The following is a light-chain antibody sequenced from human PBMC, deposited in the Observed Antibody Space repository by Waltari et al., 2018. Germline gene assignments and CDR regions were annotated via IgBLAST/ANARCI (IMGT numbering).Light chain of an antibody. Sequence: QSALTQPASVSGSPGQSITLPCPGTTSNVGSSNLFPWYQHPQGKAPKLMIYEGSKRPLGVSNRFSGSKSGNTVSLTISGLQAEDEADYYCCSYAGSSWVFGGGTKLTVL. CDR2: EGS. V-gene: IGLV2-23*01. J-gene: IGLJ3*02. CDR1: TSNVGSSNL. CDR3: CSYAGSSWV.